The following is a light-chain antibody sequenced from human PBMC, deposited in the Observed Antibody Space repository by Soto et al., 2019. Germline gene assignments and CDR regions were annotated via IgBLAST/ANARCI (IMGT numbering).Light chain of an antibody. CDR2: GAS. V-gene: IGKV3-20*01. J-gene: IGKJ2*01. Sequence: EIVLTQSPGTLSLSPGERATLSCRASQSVFNNNLAWYQQKPGQAPRLLMFGASSRATGIPDRFSCSGSGTDFTLTSSRLEPEDFAIYHCQQYGGSPRTFGQGPKLEIK. CDR3: QQYGGSPRT. CDR1: QSVFNNN.